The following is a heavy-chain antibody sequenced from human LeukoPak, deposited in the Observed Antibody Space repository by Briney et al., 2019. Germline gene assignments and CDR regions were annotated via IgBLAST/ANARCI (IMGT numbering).Heavy chain of an antibody. D-gene: IGHD2-2*01. J-gene: IGHJ4*02. Sequence: GASVKVSCKASGYTFTSYGISWVRQAPGQGLEWMGWISAYNGNTNYAQKLQGRVTMTTDTSTSTAYMELRSLRSDDTAVYYCARGDIVVVPAANPYFDYWGQGTLVTVSS. CDR1: GYTFTSYG. CDR2: ISAYNGNT. V-gene: IGHV1-18*01. CDR3: ARGDIVVVPAANPYFDY.